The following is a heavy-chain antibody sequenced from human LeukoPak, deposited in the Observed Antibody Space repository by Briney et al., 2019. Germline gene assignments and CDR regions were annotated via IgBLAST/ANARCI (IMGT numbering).Heavy chain of an antibody. CDR1: GYTFTSYY. Sequence: ASVKVSCKASGYTFTSYYMHWVRQAPGQGLEWMGWINPNSGGTNYAQKFQGWVTMTRDTSISTAYMELSRLRSDDTAVYYCARLSETWDFDYWGQGTLVTVSS. J-gene: IGHJ4*02. CDR2: INPNSGGT. CDR3: ARLSETWDFDY. D-gene: IGHD1-26*01. V-gene: IGHV1-2*04.